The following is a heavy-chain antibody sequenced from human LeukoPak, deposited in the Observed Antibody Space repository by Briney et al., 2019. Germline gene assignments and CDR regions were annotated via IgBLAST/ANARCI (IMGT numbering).Heavy chain of an antibody. CDR1: GDYVSRSESY. CDR2: IYYSGRT. Sequence: SETLSLTCSVSGDYVSRSESYWDWIRQPPGKGLEWIGTIYYSGRTYYSPSLKSRVTMSVDPSNNQFSLNLRSVTAADTALYYCARRRYYDTSGYLEWGQGTLLSVSS. D-gene: IGHD3-22*01. J-gene: IGHJ1*01. CDR3: ARRRYYDTSGYLE. V-gene: IGHV4-39*01.